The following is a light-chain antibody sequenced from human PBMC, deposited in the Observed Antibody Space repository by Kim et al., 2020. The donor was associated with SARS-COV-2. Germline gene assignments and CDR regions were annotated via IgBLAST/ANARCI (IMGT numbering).Light chain of an antibody. CDR3: QQYNDWPPLT. J-gene: IGKJ4*01. CDR2: DAS. Sequence: VSPGERATLSCRASQSIRNKLAWYQQKPGQAPRLLIYDASTRATGIPARFSGSGSGTEFTLSINSLQSEDFALYYCQQYNDWPPLTFGGGTKLEIK. CDR1: QSIRNK. V-gene: IGKV3-15*01.